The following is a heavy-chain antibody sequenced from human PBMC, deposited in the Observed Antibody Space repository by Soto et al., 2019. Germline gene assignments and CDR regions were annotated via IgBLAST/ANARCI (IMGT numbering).Heavy chain of an antibody. Sequence: ASVKVSCKASGYTFTSYAMHWVRQAPGQRLEWMGWINAGNGNTKYSQNFQGRVTITRDTSASTAYMELSSLRSEDTAVYYCATLSRDTAMVTFDYWGQGTLVTVSS. V-gene: IGHV1-3*01. CDR2: INAGNGNT. CDR3: ATLSRDTAMVTFDY. CDR1: GYTFTSYA. J-gene: IGHJ4*02. D-gene: IGHD5-18*01.